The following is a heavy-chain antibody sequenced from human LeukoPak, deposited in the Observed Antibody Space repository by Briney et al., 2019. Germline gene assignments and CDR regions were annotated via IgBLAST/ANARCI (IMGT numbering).Heavy chain of an antibody. J-gene: IGHJ3*02. V-gene: IGHV3-7*01. CDR1: GFSFSDYW. D-gene: IGHD2-21*02. CDR3: ASEVTASSFDI. CDR2: INQDGSQN. Sequence: GGSLRLSCAASGFSFSDYWMSWVRQAPGRGLEWVGNINQDGSQNSSVDSVKGRFTISRDNAKNSLYLQMNSLGAEDTALYYCASEVTASSFDILGQGTMVTVSS.